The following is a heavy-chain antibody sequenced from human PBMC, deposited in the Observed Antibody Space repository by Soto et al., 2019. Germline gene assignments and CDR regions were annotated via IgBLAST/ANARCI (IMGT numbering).Heavy chain of an antibody. D-gene: IGHD3-10*01. Sequence: SETLSLTCAVSCGSISSSNWWSWVRQPPGKGLEWIGEIYHSGSTNYNPSLKSRVTISVDKSKNQFSLKLSSVTAADTAVYYCARSGSYYGSGSYYDYWGQGTLVTVSS. CDR1: CGSISSSNW. V-gene: IGHV4-4*02. CDR3: ARSGSYYGSGSYYDY. J-gene: IGHJ4*02. CDR2: IYHSGST.